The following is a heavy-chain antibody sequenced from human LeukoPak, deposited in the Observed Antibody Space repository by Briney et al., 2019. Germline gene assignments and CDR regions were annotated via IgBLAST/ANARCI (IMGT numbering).Heavy chain of an antibody. J-gene: IGHJ6*03. CDR1: GGSFSGYY. D-gene: IGHD2-2*01. CDR3: ARASPVVGAYYYYYMDV. V-gene: IGHV4-34*01. CDR2: INHSGGT. Sequence: SETLSLTCAVYGGSFSGYYWSWIRQPPGKGLEWIGEINHSGGTNFNPSLKSRVTISVDTSKNQFSLKLSSVTAADTAVYYCARASPVVGAYYYYYMDVWGKGTTVTISS.